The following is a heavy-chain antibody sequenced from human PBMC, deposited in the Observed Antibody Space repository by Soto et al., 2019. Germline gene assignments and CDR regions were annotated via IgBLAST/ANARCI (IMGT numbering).Heavy chain of an antibody. Sequence: QVQLVQSGAEVKKPGSSVKVSCKASGGTFSSYAISWVRQAPGQGLEWMGGIIPIFGTANYAQKFQGRVTSTEDESTSTAYMELSSLRSEDTAVYYCARDWGLYCSSTSCYGSGYYCYGMDVWGQGTTVTVSS. CDR1: GGTFSSYA. J-gene: IGHJ6*02. D-gene: IGHD2-2*01. CDR2: IIPIFGTA. V-gene: IGHV1-69*01. CDR3: ARDWGLYCSSTSCYGSGYYCYGMDV.